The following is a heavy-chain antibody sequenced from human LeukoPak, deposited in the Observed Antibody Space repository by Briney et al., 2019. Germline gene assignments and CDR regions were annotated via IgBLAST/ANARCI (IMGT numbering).Heavy chain of an antibody. Sequence: PGGSLRLSCAASGFTFSSCWMSWVRQAPGKGQEWVANIKQDGSEKYSVPSVKGRFTISRDKAKNSLYLQMNSLRAEDTAVYYGTRAYGLLWFGEVFFSHYWGGEPVVTVPS. CDR3: TRAYGLLWFGEVFFSHY. CDR2: IKQDGSEK. D-gene: IGHD3-10*01. V-gene: IGHV3-7*01. J-gene: IGHJ4*02. CDR1: GFTFSSCW.